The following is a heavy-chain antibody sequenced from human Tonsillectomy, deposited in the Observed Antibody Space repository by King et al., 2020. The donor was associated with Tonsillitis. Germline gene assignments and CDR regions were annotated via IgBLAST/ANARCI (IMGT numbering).Heavy chain of an antibody. Sequence: VQLVESGAEVKKPGESLTISCKGSGYSFTSSWIGWVRQMPGEGLEWMGNIYPGDSDTRYSPSFQGQVTVSADKSISTAYLQWRGLKASDTAMYYCARGKAGNCFDYGGQGTLVTVSS. CDR3: ARGKAGNCFDY. J-gene: IGHJ4*02. D-gene: IGHD1-7*01. CDR1: GYSFTSSW. CDR2: IYPGDSDT. V-gene: IGHV5-51*01.